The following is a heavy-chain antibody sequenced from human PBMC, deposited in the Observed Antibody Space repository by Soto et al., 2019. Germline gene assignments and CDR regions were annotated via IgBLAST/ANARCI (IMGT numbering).Heavy chain of an antibody. J-gene: IGHJ6*02. CDR2: IDPSDSYT. Sequence: GESLKISCKGSGYSFTSYWISWVRQMPGKGLEWMGRIDPSDSYTNYSPSFQGHVTISADKSISTAYLQWSSLKASDTAMYYCASHQHITIFGVVVTDYYYGMDVWGQGTTVTVSS. CDR3: ASHQHITIFGVVVTDYYYGMDV. CDR1: GYSFTSYW. D-gene: IGHD3-3*01. V-gene: IGHV5-10-1*01.